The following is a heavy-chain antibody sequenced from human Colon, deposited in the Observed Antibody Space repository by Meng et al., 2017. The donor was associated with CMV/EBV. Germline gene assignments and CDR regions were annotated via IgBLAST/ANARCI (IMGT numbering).Heavy chain of an antibody. CDR2: IYYSGST. D-gene: IGHD3-10*01. J-gene: IGHJ4*02. Sequence: GSLRLSCSVSGGSINSRNHYWGWIRQAPGKGLEWIGSIYYSGSTYYNAALNSRVTISVDMSKSQFSLKLTSVTAADTAVYYCAAYHGSATFHYNGIDYWGQGTLVTVSS. V-gene: IGHV4-39*07. CDR3: AAYHGSATFHYNGIDY. CDR1: GGSINSRNHY.